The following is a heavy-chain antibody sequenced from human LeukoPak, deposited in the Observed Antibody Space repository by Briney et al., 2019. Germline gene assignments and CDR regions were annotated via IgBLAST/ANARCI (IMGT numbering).Heavy chain of an antibody. J-gene: IGHJ2*01. V-gene: IGHV1-69*04. Sequence: SVKVSCKSSGGTFSSYAISWVRQAPGQGLEWMGRIIPILGIANYAQKFQGRVTITADKSTSTAYMELSSLRSEGKAVYYCAREYSSSWYSNYWYFDLWGRGTLVTVSS. CDR3: AREYSSSWYSNYWYFDL. D-gene: IGHD6-13*01. CDR2: IIPILGIA. CDR1: GGTFSSYA.